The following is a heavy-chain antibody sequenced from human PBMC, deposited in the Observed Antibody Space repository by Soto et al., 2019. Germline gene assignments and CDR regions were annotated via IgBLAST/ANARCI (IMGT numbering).Heavy chain of an antibody. Sequence: GEAGGSLRLSCAGAGFTFSSYDMSWVRQAPGKGLEWVSTISGSGGSTYYADSVKGRLTISRDNSKNTLYLQMNSLRAEDTAVYYCARAKTSGWYFSDYWGQGTLVTVSS. CDR1: GFTFSSYD. D-gene: IGHD6-19*01. CDR3: ARAKTSGWYFSDY. J-gene: IGHJ4*02. CDR2: ISGSGGST. V-gene: IGHV3-23*01.